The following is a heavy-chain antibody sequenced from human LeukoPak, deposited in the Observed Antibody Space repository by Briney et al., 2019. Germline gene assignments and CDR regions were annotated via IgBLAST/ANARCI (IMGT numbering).Heavy chain of an antibody. CDR2: IYDNGNT. V-gene: IGHV4-59*01. CDR3: ARVKGFYGSGSFDF. Sequence: SEILSLTCTVSGGSISRYYWSWVRQPPGKGLEWIGYIYDNGNTNYNPSIASRVAISVDTSNNRFSLRLPSVTAADTALYYCARVKGFYGSGSFDFWGQGILVTVSS. D-gene: IGHD3-10*01. J-gene: IGHJ4*02. CDR1: GGSISRYY.